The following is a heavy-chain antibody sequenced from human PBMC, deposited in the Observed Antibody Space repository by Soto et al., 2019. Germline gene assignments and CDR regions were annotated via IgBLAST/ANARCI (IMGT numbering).Heavy chain of an antibody. D-gene: IGHD6-13*01. J-gene: IGHJ4*02. CDR1: GGSFSGYY. CDR2: IYYNGRT. CDR3: ARARATIAAAAIFDC. Sequence: SETLSLTCAVYGGSFSGYYWSWIRQPPGKGLEWIGDIYYNGRTNHSPSLKSRVTISTDTSKNQFSLKLTSVTAADTAVYYCARARATIAAAAIFDCWGQGTLVTVSS. V-gene: IGHV4-34*11.